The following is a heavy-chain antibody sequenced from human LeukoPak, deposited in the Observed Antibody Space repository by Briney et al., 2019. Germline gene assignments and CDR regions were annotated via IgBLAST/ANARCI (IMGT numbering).Heavy chain of an antibody. Sequence: ASVKVSCKASGYTFTGYYMHWVRQAPGQGLEWMGRINPNSGGTNYAQKFQGRVTITRDTSASTAYMELSSLRSEDTAVYYCARDLGWYYYDSSGYYKTTDAFDIWGQGTMVTVSS. CDR3: ARDLGWYYYDSSGYYKTTDAFDI. CDR1: GYTFTGYY. D-gene: IGHD3-22*01. J-gene: IGHJ3*02. V-gene: IGHV1-2*06. CDR2: INPNSGGT.